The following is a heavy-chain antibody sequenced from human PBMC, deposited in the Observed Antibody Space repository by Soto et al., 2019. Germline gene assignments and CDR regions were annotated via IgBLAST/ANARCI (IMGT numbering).Heavy chain of an antibody. Sequence: GGSLRLSCAASGFTFSDYYMSWIRQAPGKGLEWVSYISSSGSTIYYADSVKGRFTISRDNAKNSLYLQMNSLRAEDTAVYYCARDTYCSGGSCYSRYYYYYGMDVWGQGTTVTVSS. D-gene: IGHD2-15*01. V-gene: IGHV3-11*01. CDR1: GFTFSDYY. J-gene: IGHJ6*02. CDR3: ARDTYCSGGSCYSRYYYYYGMDV. CDR2: ISSSGSTI.